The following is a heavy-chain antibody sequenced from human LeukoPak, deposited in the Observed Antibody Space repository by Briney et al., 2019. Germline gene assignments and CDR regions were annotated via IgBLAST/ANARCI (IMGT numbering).Heavy chain of an antibody. J-gene: IGHJ4*02. Sequence: GGSLRLSCAASEFTFSGFGICWVRQAPGKGLEWVAVISSDGSNKYYADSVKGRFTISRDNSKNTLYLQMNSLRADDTAVYYCAKDQRRGYSYGFDYWGQGTLVTVSS. CDR3: AKDQRRGYSYGFDY. V-gene: IGHV3-30*18. CDR2: ISSDGSNK. CDR1: EFTFSGFG. D-gene: IGHD5-18*01.